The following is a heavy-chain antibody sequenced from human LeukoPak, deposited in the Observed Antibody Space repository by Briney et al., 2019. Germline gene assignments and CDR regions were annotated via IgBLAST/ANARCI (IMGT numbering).Heavy chain of an antibody. D-gene: IGHD6-13*01. J-gene: IGHJ4*02. Sequence: SETLSLTCAVYGGSFSGYYWSWIRQPPGKGLEWIGEINHSGSTNYNPSLKSRVTISVDTSKNQFSLKLSSVTAADTAVYYCARTSSSWYEFIYFDYWGQGTLVTVSS. CDR3: ARTSSSWYEFIYFDY. CDR2: INHSGST. V-gene: IGHV4-34*01. CDR1: GGSFSGYY.